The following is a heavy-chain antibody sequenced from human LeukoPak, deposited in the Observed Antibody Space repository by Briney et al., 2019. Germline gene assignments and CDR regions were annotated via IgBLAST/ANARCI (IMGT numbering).Heavy chain of an antibody. J-gene: IGHJ3*02. CDR1: GFTVSSNY. CDR2: IGTAGDT. Sequence: PGGSLRLSCAASGFTVSSNYTSWVRQAPGKGLEWVSAIGTAGDTYYPGSVKGRFTISRENAKNSLYLQMNSLRAGDTAVYYCARLYWGAFDIWGQGTMVTVSS. V-gene: IGHV3-13*01. D-gene: IGHD7-27*01. CDR3: ARLYWGAFDI.